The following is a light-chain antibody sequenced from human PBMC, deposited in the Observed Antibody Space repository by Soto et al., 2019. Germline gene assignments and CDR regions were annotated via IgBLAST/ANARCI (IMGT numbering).Light chain of an antibody. V-gene: IGKV1-39*01. CDR1: QSISSY. J-gene: IGKJ2*01. CDR3: QQSYSTLSYT. CDR2: AAS. Sequence: DIQMTQSPSSLSASVGDRVTITCRASQSISSYLNWYQQKPGTAPKLLIYAASSLQSGVPSRFSGGGSGTDFTRTISSLQPEDFATYYCQQSYSTLSYTFGQGTKLEIK.